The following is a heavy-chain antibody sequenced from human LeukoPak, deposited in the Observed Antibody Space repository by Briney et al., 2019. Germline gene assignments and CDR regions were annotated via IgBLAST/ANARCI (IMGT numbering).Heavy chain of an antibody. CDR3: VAWGSLVV. D-gene: IGHD3-16*01. V-gene: IGHV3-7*01. CDR1: GFTVDTYW. Sequence: PGGSLRLSCVASGFTVDTYWMSWVRQAPGKGLDWVAHIKEDGTRKYYVDSVRGRFTISRDNAKNSLFLQMNSLRVEDTAEFYCVAWGSLVVWGQGTLVTVSS. CDR2: IKEDGTRK. J-gene: IGHJ4*02.